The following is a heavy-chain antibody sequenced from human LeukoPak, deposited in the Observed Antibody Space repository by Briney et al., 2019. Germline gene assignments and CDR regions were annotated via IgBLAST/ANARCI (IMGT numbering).Heavy chain of an antibody. CDR3: ARAYCSSTSCYPYFDY. J-gene: IGHJ4*02. V-gene: IGHV1-2*02. CDR1: GYTFTGYY. Sequence: AASVKVSCKASGYTFTGYYMHWVRQAPGQGLEWMGWINPNSGGTNYAQKFQGRVTMTRDTSISTAYMELSRLRSDDTAVYYCARAYCSSTSCYPYFDYWGQGTLVTVSS. D-gene: IGHD2-2*01. CDR2: INPNSGGT.